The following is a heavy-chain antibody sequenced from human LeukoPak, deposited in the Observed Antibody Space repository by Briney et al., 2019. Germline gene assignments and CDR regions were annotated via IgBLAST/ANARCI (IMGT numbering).Heavy chain of an antibody. D-gene: IGHD2-2*01. CDR1: GGSFSGYY. J-gene: IGHJ4*02. V-gene: IGHV4-34*01. Sequence: SETLSLTCAVYGGSFSGYYWSWIRQPPGRGLEWIGEINHSGSTNYNPSLKSRVTISVDTSKNQFSLKLSSVTAADTAVYYCARSGESSTSRRVYYFDYWGQGTLVTVSS. CDR3: ARSGESSTSRRVYYFDY. CDR2: INHSGST.